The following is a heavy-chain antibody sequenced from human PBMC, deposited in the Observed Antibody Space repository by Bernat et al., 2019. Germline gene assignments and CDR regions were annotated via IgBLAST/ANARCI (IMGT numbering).Heavy chain of an antibody. CDR2: IYYSGST. J-gene: IGHJ4*02. D-gene: IGHD6-13*01. CDR1: GGSISSSSYY. Sequence: QVQLQESGPGLVKPSGTLSLTCTVSGGSISSSSYYWGWIRQPPGKGLEWIGSIYYSGSTEYNPSLNSRVTISVDTSKNQFSLKLSSVTAPDTAVYYCSRHRGSSWYNPFDYWGQGTLVTVSS. V-gene: IGHV4-39*01. CDR3: SRHRGSSWYNPFDY.